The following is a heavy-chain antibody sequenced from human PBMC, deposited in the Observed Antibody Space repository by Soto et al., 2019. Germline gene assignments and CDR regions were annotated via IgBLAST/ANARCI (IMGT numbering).Heavy chain of an antibody. J-gene: IGHJ4*02. CDR1: GFTFSSYG. D-gene: IGHD6-19*01. V-gene: IGHV3-33*01. CDR3: ARDAGAVAGTLLSVKPTYYFHS. Sequence: QVQLVESGGGVVQPGRSLRLSCAASGFTFSSYGMHWVRQAPGKGLEWVAVIWYDGSNKYYADSVKGRFTISRDNSKHTLYLPMNSLQAEDTAVYYCARDAGAVAGTLLSVKPTYYFHSWGQGTLVTVSS. CDR2: IWYDGSNK.